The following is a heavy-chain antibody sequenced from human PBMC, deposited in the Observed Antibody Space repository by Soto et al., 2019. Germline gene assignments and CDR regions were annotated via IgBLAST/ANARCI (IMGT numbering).Heavy chain of an antibody. J-gene: IGHJ6*02. CDR3: AIALGNHYYYGMDV. CDR1: GYSFTSYW. V-gene: IGHV5-10-1*01. Sequence: GESLKISCKGSGYSFTSYWISWVRQMPGKGLEWMGRIDPSDSYTNYSPSFQGHVTISADKSISTAYLQWSSLKASDTAMYYCAIALGNHYYYGMDVWGQGTTVTVSS. CDR2: IDPSDSYT. D-gene: IGHD7-27*01.